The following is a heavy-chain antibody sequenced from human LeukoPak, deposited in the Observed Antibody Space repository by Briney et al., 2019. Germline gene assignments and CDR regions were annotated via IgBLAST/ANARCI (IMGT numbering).Heavy chain of an antibody. CDR2: IHHDVSKN. D-gene: IGHD2-2*01. Sequence: GGSLRLSCVASGFTFSNYGMHWVRQAPGKGLEWVAFIHHDVSKNLYADSVKGRFTISKDNSKNTLYLQMTSLGAEDTAVYYCAKDQCSPSTCDGSPGYWGQGTLVTVSS. J-gene: IGHJ4*02. CDR3: AKDQCSPSTCDGSPGY. CDR1: GFTFSNYG. V-gene: IGHV3-30*02.